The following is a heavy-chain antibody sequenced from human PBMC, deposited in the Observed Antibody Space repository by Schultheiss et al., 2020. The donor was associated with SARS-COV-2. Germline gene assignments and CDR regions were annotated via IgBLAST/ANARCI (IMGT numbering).Heavy chain of an antibody. J-gene: IGHJ5*02. V-gene: IGHV3-21*01. D-gene: IGHD4-23*01. Sequence: GGSLRLSCAASGFTFSSYSMNWVRQAPGKGLEWVSSISGSSSYIYYADSVKGRFTISRDNAKNSLYLQMNSLRAKDTAVYYCANGGNSGWAWFDPWGQGTLVTVSS. CDR1: GFTFSSYS. CDR3: ANGGNSGWAWFDP. CDR2: ISGSSSYI.